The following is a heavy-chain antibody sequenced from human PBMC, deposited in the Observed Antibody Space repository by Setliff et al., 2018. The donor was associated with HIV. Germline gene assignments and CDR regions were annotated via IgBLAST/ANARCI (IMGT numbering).Heavy chain of an antibody. CDR1: GGSISSSSYY. J-gene: IGHJ5*02. CDR2: IYYSGST. D-gene: IGHD6-19*01. V-gene: IGHV4-39*01. CDR3: ARLRREEQWLVRGWFDP. Sequence: SETLSLTCTVSGGSISSSSYYWGWIRQPPGKGLEWIGSIYYSGSTYYNPSLKSRVTISVDTSKNQFSLKLSSVTAADTAVYYCARLRREEQWLVRGWFDPWGQGTRVTVSS.